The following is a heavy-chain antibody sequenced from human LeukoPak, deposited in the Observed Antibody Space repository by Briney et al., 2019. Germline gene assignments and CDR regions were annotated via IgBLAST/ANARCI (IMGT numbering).Heavy chain of an antibody. Sequence: SETLSHSCTVSGGSISSYYWNWIRQPPGKGLEWIGYIYYSGSTSYNPALKSRVTISVDTSKNQFSLKLSSVTAADTAAYHCASGSSSGWFLGDVWGKGTTVTVSS. CDR2: IYYSGST. CDR1: GGSISSYY. J-gene: IGHJ6*04. V-gene: IGHV4-59*01. D-gene: IGHD6-19*01. CDR3: ASGSSSGWFLGDV.